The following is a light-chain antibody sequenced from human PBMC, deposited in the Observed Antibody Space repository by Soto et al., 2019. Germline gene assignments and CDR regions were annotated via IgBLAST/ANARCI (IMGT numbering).Light chain of an antibody. J-gene: IGLJ2*01. Sequence: QSALTQPASVSGSPGQSITISCTGTSSDIGAYNYVSWYQQHPGKAPKLMIYDVSNRPSGVSTRFSGSKSGNTASLTISGLQAEDDADYYCSSYTGNSIVVFGGGTKLTVL. CDR2: DVS. CDR3: SSYTGNSIVV. CDR1: SSDIGAYNY. V-gene: IGLV2-14*03.